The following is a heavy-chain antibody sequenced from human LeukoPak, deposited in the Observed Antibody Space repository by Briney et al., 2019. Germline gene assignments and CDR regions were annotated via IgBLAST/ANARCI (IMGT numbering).Heavy chain of an antibody. CDR3: ARGYAYGMDV. D-gene: IGHD2-2*01. CDR2: ISSSGNTI. V-gene: IGHV3-48*03. J-gene: IGHJ6*02. Sequence: GGSLRLSCAASRFTFSDYEVNWVRQSPGKGLELVSYISSSGNTIFYADSVKGRYTISRDNAKNSLYLQMNNLRAEDTALYYCARGYAYGMDVWGQGTTVTVSS. CDR1: RFTFSDYE.